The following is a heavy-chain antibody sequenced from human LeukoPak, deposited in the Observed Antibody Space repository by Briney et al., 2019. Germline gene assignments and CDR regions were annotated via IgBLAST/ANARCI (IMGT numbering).Heavy chain of an antibody. CDR2: ISSGSSTI. CDR1: GFTFSTFD. Sequence: GGSLRLSCAASGFTFSTFDMTWVRQAPGKGLEWVSYISSGSSTIYYADSVRGRFTISRDNAKNSLYLQMNSLRAEDTAVYYCARLRYYAMDGWGQGTTVIVSS. J-gene: IGHJ6*02. V-gene: IGHV3-48*01. CDR3: ARLRYYAMDG.